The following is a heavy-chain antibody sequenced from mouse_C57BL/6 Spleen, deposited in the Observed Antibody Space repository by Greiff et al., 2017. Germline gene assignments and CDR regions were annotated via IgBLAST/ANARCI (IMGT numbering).Heavy chain of an antibody. J-gene: IGHJ2*01. CDR1: GFNIKDYY. CDR3: TTGIDDGPHGDYFDY. V-gene: IGHV14-1*01. CDR2: IDPEDGDT. Sequence: VQLQQSGAELVRPGASVQLSCTASGFNIKDYYMHWVKQRPEQGLEWIGRIDPEDGDTEYAPKFQGKATMTADTSSNTAYLQLSSLTSEDTAVYYCTTGIDDGPHGDYFDYWGQGTTLTVSS. D-gene: IGHD2-3*01.